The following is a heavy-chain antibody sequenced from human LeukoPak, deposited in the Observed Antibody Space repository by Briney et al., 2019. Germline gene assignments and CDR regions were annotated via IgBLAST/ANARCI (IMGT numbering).Heavy chain of an antibody. CDR3: ARGGYYGSGNDFRFDP. CDR2: INHSGST. J-gene: IGHJ5*02. D-gene: IGHD3-10*01. CDR1: GLPFSDAW. V-gene: IGHV4-34*01. Sequence: GSLRLSCTVSGLPFSDAWMSWVRQAPGKGLEWIGEINHSGSTNYNPSLKSRVTISVDTSKNQFSLKLNSVTAADTAVYYCARGGYYGSGNDFRFDPWGQGTLVTVSS.